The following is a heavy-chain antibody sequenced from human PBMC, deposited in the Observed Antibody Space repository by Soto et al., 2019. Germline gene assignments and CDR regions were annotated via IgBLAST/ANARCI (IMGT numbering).Heavy chain of an antibody. D-gene: IGHD2-21*02. CDR1: GDSISSRRYY. CDR2: IYYSGST. V-gene: IGHV4-39*01. J-gene: IGHJ4*02. CDR3: ARQGTSVVTLAYFDV. Sequence: PSETLSLTCTATGDSISSRRYYWVCIRQPPGKGLEWIGSIYYSGSTYNNPSLRIRVSMSIDTSKDQFSLKLKSVTAADTALSFCARQGTSVVTLAYFDVWGPGSLVTVSS.